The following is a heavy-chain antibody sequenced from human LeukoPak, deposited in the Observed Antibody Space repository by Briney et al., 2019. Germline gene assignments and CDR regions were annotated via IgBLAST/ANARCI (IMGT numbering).Heavy chain of an antibody. J-gene: IGHJ5*02. Sequence: GGSLRLSCVASGFTFTDHPMNWVRQAPGKGLESVSYIGGGNTIFYADSVKGRFTISRDEARKSIYLQMSSLRVEDTAVYYCAKAVGPNYYDSSGLNWFDPWGQGTLVTVSS. CDR2: IGGGNTI. V-gene: IGHV3-69-1*01. D-gene: IGHD3-22*01. CDR3: AKAVGPNYYDSSGLNWFDP. CDR1: GFTFTDHP.